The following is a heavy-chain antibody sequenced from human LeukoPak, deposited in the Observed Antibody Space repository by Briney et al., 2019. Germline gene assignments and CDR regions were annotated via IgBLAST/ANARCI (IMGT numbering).Heavy chain of an antibody. CDR1: GYTFTDSY. CDR3: ARSPGGYSYGYYYYYYMDV. Sequence: GASVKVSCKTSGYTFTDSYIHWVRQAPGQGLEWMGRINPNSGDPDYPQKFQGRVTMTRDTSISTAYMELRSLRSDDTAVYYCARSPGGYSYGYYYYYYMDVWGKGTTVTVSS. D-gene: IGHD5-18*01. J-gene: IGHJ6*03. CDR2: INPNSGDP. V-gene: IGHV1-2*06.